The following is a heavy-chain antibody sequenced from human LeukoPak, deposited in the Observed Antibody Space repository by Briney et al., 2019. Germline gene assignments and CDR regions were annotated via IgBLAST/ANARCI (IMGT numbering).Heavy chain of an antibody. CDR1: GFTFSSYA. D-gene: IGHD3-10*01. Sequence: GGALRLSCAAPGFTFSSYAMSWVRQAPGKGLEWVSGIRGSGTSTYYADSVKGRFTISRDNSKNTLYLQMNSLRAEDTALYYCAKEPASGSCFDYWGQGTLVTVSS. V-gene: IGHV3-23*01. CDR2: IRGSGTST. J-gene: IGHJ4*02. CDR3: AKEPASGSCFDY.